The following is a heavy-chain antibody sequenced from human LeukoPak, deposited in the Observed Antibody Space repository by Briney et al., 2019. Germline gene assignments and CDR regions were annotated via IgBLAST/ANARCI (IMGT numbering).Heavy chain of an antibody. CDR2: ISGSGGST. CDR3: AKTLDYYDSSGYSP. Sequence: PGGSLRLSCAASGFTFSSYAMSWVRQAPGKGLEWVSAISGSGGSTYYADSVKGRFAISRDNSKNTLYLQMNSLRAEDTAVYYCAKTLDYYDSSGYSPWGQGTLVTVSS. D-gene: IGHD3-22*01. CDR1: GFTFSSYA. V-gene: IGHV3-23*01. J-gene: IGHJ5*02.